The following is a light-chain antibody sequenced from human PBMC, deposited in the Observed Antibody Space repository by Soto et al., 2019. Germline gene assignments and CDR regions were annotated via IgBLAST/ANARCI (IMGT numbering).Light chain of an antibody. J-gene: IGKJ5*01. CDR3: QQSYSTPSIT. CDR1: QSISSY. CDR2: AAS. V-gene: IGKV1-39*01. Sequence: DIAITQYPSSLSASVGDRVTITCRVSQSISSYLNWYQQKPGKAPKLLIYAASSLQSGVPSRFSGSGPGTDFTLTISSLQPEDFATYYCQQSYSTPSITFGQGTRLEI.